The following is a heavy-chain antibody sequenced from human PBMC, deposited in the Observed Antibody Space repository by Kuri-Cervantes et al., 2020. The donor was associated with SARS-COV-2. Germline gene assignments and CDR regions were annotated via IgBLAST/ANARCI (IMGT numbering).Heavy chain of an antibody. Sequence: GESLKISCAASGFTFSDYYMNWVRQAPGKGLEWVSSISSSSTIYYAGSVKGRFTISRDNAKNSLYLQMNSLRAEDTAVYYCVRDGDHWNFDYWGQGTLVTVSS. V-gene: IGHV3-69-1*01. CDR1: GFTFSDYY. D-gene: IGHD1-1*01. CDR3: VRDGDHWNFDY. J-gene: IGHJ4*02. CDR2: ISSSSTI.